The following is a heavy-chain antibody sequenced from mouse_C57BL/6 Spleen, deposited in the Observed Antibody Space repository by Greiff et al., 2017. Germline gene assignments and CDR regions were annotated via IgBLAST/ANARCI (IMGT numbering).Heavy chain of an antibody. D-gene: IGHD2-3*01. CDR1: GYTFTSYW. CDR2: IYPGSGST. V-gene: IGHV1-55*01. Sequence: QVQLQQPGAELVKPGASVKMSCKASGYTFTSYWITWVKQRPGQGLEWIGDIYPGSGSTNYNEKFKSKATLTVDTSSSTAYMQLSSLPSEDAAVYYSAKDGYPWDYWGQGTSVTVSS. CDR3: AKDGYPWDY. J-gene: IGHJ4*01.